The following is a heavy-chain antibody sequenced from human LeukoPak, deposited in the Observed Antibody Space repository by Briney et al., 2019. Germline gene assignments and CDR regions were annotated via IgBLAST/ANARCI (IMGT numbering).Heavy chain of an antibody. CDR2: IKQDGSEK. Sequence: GGPLRLSCAGSGFTFSSYWMSWVRQAPGKGLEWVANIKQDGSEKYCVDSVKGRFTISRDNAKNSLYLQMNSLRAEDTAVYYCARDFEDWFDPWGQGTLVTVSS. J-gene: IGHJ5*02. D-gene: IGHD3-9*01. CDR1: GFTFSSYW. V-gene: IGHV3-7*01. CDR3: ARDFEDWFDP.